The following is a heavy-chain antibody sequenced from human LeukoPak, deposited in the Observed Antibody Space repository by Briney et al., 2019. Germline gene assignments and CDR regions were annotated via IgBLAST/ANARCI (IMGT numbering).Heavy chain of an antibody. CDR2: IYYSGST. CDR1: GFTFSSYA. V-gene: IGHV4-30-4*08. D-gene: IGHD1-26*01. J-gene: IGHJ4*02. CDR3: ARAVGAIDFDY. Sequence: LRLSCAASGFTFSSYAMSWIRQPPGKGLEWIGYIYYSGSTYYNPSLKSRVTISVDTSKNQFSLKLSSVNAADTAVYYCARAVGAIDFDYWGQGTLVTVSS.